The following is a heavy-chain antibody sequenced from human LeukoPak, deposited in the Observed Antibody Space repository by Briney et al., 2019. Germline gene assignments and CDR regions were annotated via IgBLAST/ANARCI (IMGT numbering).Heavy chain of an antibody. CDR3: ARENSGYDPAYYYYGMDV. V-gene: IGHV1-69*04. CDR1: GGTFSSYA. J-gene: IGHJ6*02. Sequence: SLKVSCKASGGTFSSYAISWVRQAPGQGLEWMGRIIPILGIANDAQKFKGRVTITADKYTSTAYMELSSLRSEDTAVYYCARENSGYDPAYYYYGMDVWGQGTTVTVSS. D-gene: IGHD5-12*01. CDR2: IIPILGIA.